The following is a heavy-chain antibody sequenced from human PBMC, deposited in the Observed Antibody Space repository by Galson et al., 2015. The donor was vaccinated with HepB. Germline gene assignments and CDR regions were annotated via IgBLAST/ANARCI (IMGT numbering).Heavy chain of an antibody. V-gene: IGHV3-23*01. Sequence: SLRLSCAATGFTFSTYAMSWVRQAPGKGLEWVSAIGQSGGHTYYADSVRGRFTISRDNSRKTVYLHMNSLRVDDTAVYYCASNRVGAIFDYWGQGALVAVSS. J-gene: IGHJ4*02. CDR3: ASNRVGAIFDY. CDR2: IGQSGGHT. D-gene: IGHD1-26*01. CDR1: GFTFSTYA.